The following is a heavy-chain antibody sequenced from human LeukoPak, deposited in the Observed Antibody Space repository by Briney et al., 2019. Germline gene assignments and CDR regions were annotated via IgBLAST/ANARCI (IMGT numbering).Heavy chain of an antibody. J-gene: IGHJ5*02. CDR2: INHSGST. Sequence: SETLSLTCAVYGGSFSGYYWSWIRQPPGKGLEWIGEINHSGSTNYNPSLKSRVTISVDTSKNQFSLKLSSVTAADTAVYYCARDSRNYDILTGPLRGFDPWGQGTLVTVSS. V-gene: IGHV4-34*01. D-gene: IGHD3-9*01. CDR1: GGSFSGYY. CDR3: ARDSRNYDILTGPLRGFDP.